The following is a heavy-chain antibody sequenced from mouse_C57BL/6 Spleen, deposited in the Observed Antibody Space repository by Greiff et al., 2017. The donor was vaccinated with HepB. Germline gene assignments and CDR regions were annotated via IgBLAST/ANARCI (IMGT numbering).Heavy chain of an antibody. J-gene: IGHJ2*01. D-gene: IGHD2-4*01. CDR3: ARRGVYDYDGVDY. CDR1: GYTFTSYW. V-gene: IGHV1-55*01. CDR2: IYPGSGST. Sequence: QVQLQQSGAELVKPGASVKMSCKASGYTFTSYWITWVKQRPGQGLEWIGDIYPGSGSTNYNEKFKSKATLTVDTSSSTAYMQLSSLTSEDSAVYYCARRGVYDYDGVDYWGQGTTLTVSS.